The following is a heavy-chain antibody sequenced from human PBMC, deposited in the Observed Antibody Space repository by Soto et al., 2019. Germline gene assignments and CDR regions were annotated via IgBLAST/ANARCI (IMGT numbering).Heavy chain of an antibody. D-gene: IGHD3-3*01. J-gene: IGHJ5*02. V-gene: IGHV1-2*02. CDR3: ARDHVTIFGVVTSNWFDP. CDR2: INPNSGGT. CDR1: GYTFTGYY. Sequence: ASVKVSCKASGYTFTGYYMHWVRQAPGQGLEWMGWINPNSGGTNYAQKFQGRVTMTRDTSISTAYMELSRLRSDDTAVYYCARDHVTIFGVVTSNWFDPWGQGTLVTVSS.